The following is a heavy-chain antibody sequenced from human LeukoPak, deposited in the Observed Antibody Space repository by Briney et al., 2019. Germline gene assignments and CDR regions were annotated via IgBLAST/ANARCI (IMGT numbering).Heavy chain of an antibody. Sequence: SETLSLTCAVYGGSFSGYYWSWIRQPPGKGLEWIGEINHSGSTNYNPSLKSRVTISVDTSKNQFSLKLSSVTAADTAVYYCARGAVAGTAGFDYWGQGTLVTVSS. D-gene: IGHD6-19*01. CDR1: GGSFSGYY. V-gene: IGHV4-34*01. CDR3: ARGAVAGTAGFDY. CDR2: INHSGST. J-gene: IGHJ4*02.